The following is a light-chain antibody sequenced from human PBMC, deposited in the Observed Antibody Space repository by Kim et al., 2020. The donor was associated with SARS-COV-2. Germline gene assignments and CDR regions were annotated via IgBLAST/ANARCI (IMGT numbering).Light chain of an antibody. J-gene: IGKJ1*01. CDR1: QCVSNNY. CDR2: GAS. V-gene: IGKV3-20*01. CDR3: QHYGSSPET. Sequence: CPGERATLSCRASQCVSNNYLAWYQQKAGQAPRVLIYGASGRATGIPDRFGGSGSGTDFTLTISRLEPEDFAVYYCQHYGSSPETFGQGTKVEIK.